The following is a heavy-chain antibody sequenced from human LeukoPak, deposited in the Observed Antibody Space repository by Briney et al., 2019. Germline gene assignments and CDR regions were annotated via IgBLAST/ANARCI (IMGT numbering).Heavy chain of an antibody. D-gene: IGHD2-15*01. J-gene: IGHJ6*02. V-gene: IGHV4-4*07. CDR3: ARDSDIVVVVDATDYYYGMDV. CDR1: GGSLSSYY. CDR2: IYTSGST. Sequence: SETLSLTCTVSGGSLSSYYWSWIRQPAGKGLEWIGRIYTSGSTNYNPSLKSRVTMSVDTSKNQFSLKLSSVTAADTAVYYCARDSDIVVVVDATDYYYGMDVWGQGTTVTVSS.